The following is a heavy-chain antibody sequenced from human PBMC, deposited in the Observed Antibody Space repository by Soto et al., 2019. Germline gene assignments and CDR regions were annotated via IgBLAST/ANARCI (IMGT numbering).Heavy chain of an antibody. CDR3: ARGGCTNAVCLVPAY. Sequence: QVQLVQSGAEVKKPGSSVKVSCKASGGTFNTYAISWVRQAPGQGLEWMGGIIPIYGTPNYAQMFQGRVRITADTSTSTAYMELSRLRSEDTAVYYCARGGCTNAVCLVPAYWGQGTLVTVSS. D-gene: IGHD2-8*01. CDR2: IIPIYGTP. V-gene: IGHV1-69*06. CDR1: GGTFNTYA. J-gene: IGHJ4*02.